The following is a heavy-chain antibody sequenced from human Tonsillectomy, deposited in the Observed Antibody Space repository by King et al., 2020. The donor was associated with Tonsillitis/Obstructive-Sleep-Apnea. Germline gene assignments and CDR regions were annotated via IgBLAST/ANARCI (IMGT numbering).Heavy chain of an antibody. J-gene: IGHJ5*02. CDR2: ISYDGSNK. D-gene: IGHD3-22*01. CDR3: ARPTEDHYYDIRDYYPNCFDP. CDR1: GFTFSTYA. V-gene: IGHV3-30*04. Sequence: VQLVESGGAVVQPGRSLRVSCAASGFTFSTYAMHWVRQAPGKGLEWVAVISYDGSNKYYADSVKGRFNISRDNSKNTLYLRMNSLRAEDTAVYYCARPTEDHYYDIRDYYPNCFDPWGQGTLVSVSS.